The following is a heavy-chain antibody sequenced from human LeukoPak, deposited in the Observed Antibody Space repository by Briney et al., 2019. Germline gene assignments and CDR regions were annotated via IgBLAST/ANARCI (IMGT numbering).Heavy chain of an antibody. J-gene: IGHJ3*02. CDR3: ARGGRERYSSGWTDAFDI. D-gene: IGHD6-19*01. CDR1: GYTFTSYY. CDR2: INPSGGST. V-gene: IGHV1-46*01. Sequence: ASMKVSCKASGYTFTSYYIHWVRQAPGQGLEWMGIINPSGGSTSYAQKFQGRVTMTRDTSTSTVYMELSSLSSEDTAVYYCARGGRERYSSGWTDAFDIWGQGTMVTVSS.